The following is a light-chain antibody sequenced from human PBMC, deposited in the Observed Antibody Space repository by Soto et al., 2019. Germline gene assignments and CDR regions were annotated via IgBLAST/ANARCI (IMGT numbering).Light chain of an antibody. CDR1: SSDVGRYNY. Sequence: QSALTQPASVSGSPGQSITISCIGTSSDVGRYNYVSWYQQHPGEAPKLMIYDVNNRPSGVSNRFSGSKSGYTASLTISGLQADDEADYYCSSHAGSNNYVFGTGTKLTVL. CDR3: SSHAGSNNYV. V-gene: IGLV2-14*03. CDR2: DVN. J-gene: IGLJ1*01.